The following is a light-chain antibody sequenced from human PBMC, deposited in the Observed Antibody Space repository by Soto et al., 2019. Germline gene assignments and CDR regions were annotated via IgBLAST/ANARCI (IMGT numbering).Light chain of an antibody. CDR2: QAS. J-gene: IGKJ1*01. V-gene: IGKV1-5*03. CDR3: QQYNSFTWT. Sequence: DIQMTQSPSTLSASVGDRVTITCRASQSISSWLAWYQQKPGKAPKLLIYQASSLETGVPSRFSGSGSGTEFNLTISSLQPDDFATYFCQQYNSFTWTVGQGTKVEIK. CDR1: QSISSW.